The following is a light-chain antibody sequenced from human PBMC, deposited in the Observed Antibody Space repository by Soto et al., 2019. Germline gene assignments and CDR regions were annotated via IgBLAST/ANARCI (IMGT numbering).Light chain of an antibody. Sequence: EIVLTQSPATLSLSPGERATLSCRASHSVTTYLAWYQQKPGQAPRLLIYDASNRATGIPARFSASGSGTEFTLTITSLEPEDVGVYYCQQRSDWPPLTFGGGTKVEIK. J-gene: IGKJ4*01. V-gene: IGKV3-11*01. CDR1: HSVTTY. CDR3: QQRSDWPPLT. CDR2: DAS.